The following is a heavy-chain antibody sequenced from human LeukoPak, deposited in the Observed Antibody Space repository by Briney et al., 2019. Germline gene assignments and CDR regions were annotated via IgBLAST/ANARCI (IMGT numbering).Heavy chain of an antibody. CDR2: ISSSGSTI. CDR3: ASLDATMVNGDY. V-gene: IGHV3-48*03. Sequence: PGGSLRLSCAASGFTFSSYEMNWVRHAPGKGLEWVSYISSSGSTIYYADSVKGRFTISRDNAKNSLYLQINSLRAEDTAVYYCASLDATMVNGDYWGQGTLVTVSS. CDR1: GFTFSSYE. D-gene: IGHD5-18*01. J-gene: IGHJ4*02.